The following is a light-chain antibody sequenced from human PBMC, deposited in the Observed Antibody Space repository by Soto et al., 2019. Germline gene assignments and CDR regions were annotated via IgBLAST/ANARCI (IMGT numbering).Light chain of an antibody. Sequence: EIVLTKSPGILSLSPGERATLSCRVSQSVSSSYLAWYQQKPGQAPRILIYGASNRATGIPDRFSASGSKTNFTFTISRLEPEDFTVYYCQQYGSSPPYTFGQGTKLEIK. J-gene: IGKJ2*01. V-gene: IGKV3-20*01. CDR3: QQYGSSPPYT. CDR2: GAS. CDR1: QSVSSSY.